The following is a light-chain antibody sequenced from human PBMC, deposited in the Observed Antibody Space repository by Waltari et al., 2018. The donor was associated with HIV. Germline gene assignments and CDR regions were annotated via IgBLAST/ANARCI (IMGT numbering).Light chain of an antibody. V-gene: IGKV2-30*01. CDR3: MQSTHCPGT. CDR2: KSS. Sequence: EAVLTQSPVSLSVAPGRPASLLCRSSQSLIYTNGNTDLNWFHQRTGQSPMLLIYKSSNRASGVPDRFSGSGSVTDFTLHISRVEAEDLGIYYCMQSTHCPGTFGQGTKVEIQ. J-gene: IGKJ1*01. CDR1: QSLIYTNGNTD.